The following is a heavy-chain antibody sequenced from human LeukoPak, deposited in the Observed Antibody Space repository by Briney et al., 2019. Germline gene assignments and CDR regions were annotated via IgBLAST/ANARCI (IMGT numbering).Heavy chain of an antibody. D-gene: IGHD2-21*02. CDR1: GFTFSSYG. Sequence: GGSLRLSCAASGFTFSSYGMHWVRQAPGKGLEWVAFIRYDGSNKYYADSVKGRFTISRDNAKNSLYLQMNSLRAEDTAVYYCATWTAIRASHYYYYMDVWGKGTTVTVSS. V-gene: IGHV3-30*02. J-gene: IGHJ6*03. CDR3: ATWTAIRASHYYYYMDV. CDR2: IRYDGSNK.